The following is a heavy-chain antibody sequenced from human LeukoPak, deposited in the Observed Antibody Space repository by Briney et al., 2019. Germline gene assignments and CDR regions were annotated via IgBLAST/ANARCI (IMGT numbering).Heavy chain of an antibody. D-gene: IGHD1-26*01. CDR3: ARDGSGSSDY. CDR1: GFTFTSYS. CDR2: IYSGGST. J-gene: IGHJ4*02. V-gene: IGHV3-53*01. Sequence: GGSLRLSCAASGFTFTSYSMSWVRQAPGKGLEWVSVIYSGGSTYYADSVKGRFTISRDNSKNALYLQMNSLRAEDTAVYYCARDGSGSSDYWGQGTLVTVSS.